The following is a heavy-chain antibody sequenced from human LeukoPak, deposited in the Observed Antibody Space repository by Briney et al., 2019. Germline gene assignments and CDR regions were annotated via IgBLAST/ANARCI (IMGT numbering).Heavy chain of an antibody. D-gene: IGHD3-10*01. Sequence: SETLSRTCTVSGGSISSSDYYWGWIRQPPGKGLEWIGTIYYSGSTYYNPSLKSRVIISLDTSKNQFSLKLNSVTAADTAVYYCARITGFGESPDYWGQGTLVTVSS. J-gene: IGHJ4*02. CDR3: ARITGFGESPDY. V-gene: IGHV4-39*01. CDR1: GGSISSSDYY. CDR2: IYYSGST.